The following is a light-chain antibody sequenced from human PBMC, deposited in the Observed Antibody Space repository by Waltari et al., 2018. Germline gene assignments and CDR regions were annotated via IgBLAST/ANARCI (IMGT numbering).Light chain of an antibody. V-gene: IGKV1-33*01. CDR3: LQYDNLPYA. J-gene: IGKJ2*01. CDR2: DAC. CDR1: QDIQTF. Sequence: DTQMTQSPSSLSASVGDRVTITCQASQDIQTFLNWFKQKTGKAPQLLIYDACKLETGVPSRFSGSGSGTSFTFTISSLQPHDSAVYFCLQYDNLPYAFGQGTRLEI.